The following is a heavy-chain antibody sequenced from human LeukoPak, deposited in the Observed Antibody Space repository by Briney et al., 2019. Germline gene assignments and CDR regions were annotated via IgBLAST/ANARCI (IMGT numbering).Heavy chain of an antibody. Sequence: SQTLSLTCTVSGGSISSGGYYWSWIRQHPGKGLEWIGYIYYSGSTYYNPSLKSRVTISVDTSKNQFSLKLSSVTAADTAAYYCARWDDSAWGFGNWGPGTLVTVSS. CDR3: ARWDDSAWGFGN. J-gene: IGHJ4*02. D-gene: IGHD6-19*01. CDR2: IYYSGST. V-gene: IGHV4-31*03. CDR1: GGSISSGGYY.